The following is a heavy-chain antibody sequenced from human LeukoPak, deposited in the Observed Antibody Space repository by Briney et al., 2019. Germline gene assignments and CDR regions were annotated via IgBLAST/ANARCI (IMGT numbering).Heavy chain of an antibody. D-gene: IGHD3-10*01. CDR3: ARDSSMLRGPLVIYYFDF. CDR2: ISGGGDVT. Sequence: PGGSLRLSCAASDFNFITYAMSWVRQAPGKGLEWVSTISGGGDVTYYADSVKGRFTISRDNSKNTLYLHMNSLRVEDTAVYYCARDSSMLRGPLVIYYFDFWGQGTLVTVSS. V-gene: IGHV3-23*01. CDR1: DFNFITYA. J-gene: IGHJ4*02.